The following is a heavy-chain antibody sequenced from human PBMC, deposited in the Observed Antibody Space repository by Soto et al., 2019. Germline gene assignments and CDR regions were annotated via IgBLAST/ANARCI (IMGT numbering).Heavy chain of an antibody. J-gene: IGHJ4*02. V-gene: IGHV4-4*07. CDR3: AREYYYDSSGSNYFDY. CDR2: IYTSGST. CDR1: GGSISSYY. Sequence: SETLSLTCTVSGGSISSYYWSWIRQPAGKGLEWIGRIYTSGSTNYNPSLKSRVTMSVDTSKNQFSLKLSSVTAADTAVYYCAREYYYDSSGSNYFDYWGQGTLVTVSS. D-gene: IGHD3-22*01.